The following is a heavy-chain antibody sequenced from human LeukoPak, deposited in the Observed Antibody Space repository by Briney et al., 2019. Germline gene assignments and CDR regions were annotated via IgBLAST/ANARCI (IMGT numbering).Heavy chain of an antibody. CDR2: ISTSSSNI. CDR3: ARGAGLLGF. Sequence: GGSLRLSCAASGFTFSTYAMSWVRQAPGKGLEWVSYISTSSSNIYYADSVKGRFTISRDNAKNSLYLQMNSLRAEDTAVYYCARGAGLLGFWGQGTLVTVSS. V-gene: IGHV3-21*01. J-gene: IGHJ4*02. CDR1: GFTFSTYA. D-gene: IGHD5-12*01.